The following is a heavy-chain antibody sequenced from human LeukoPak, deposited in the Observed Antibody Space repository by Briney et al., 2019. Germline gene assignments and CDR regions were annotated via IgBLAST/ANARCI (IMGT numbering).Heavy chain of an antibody. D-gene: IGHD6-19*01. Sequence: SVMGRFTISRDNAKNSLYLQMNSLRAEDTAVCYCARVSGWSYYFDYWGQGTLVTVSS. CDR3: ARVSGWSYYFDY. V-gene: IGHV3-48*01. J-gene: IGHJ4*02.